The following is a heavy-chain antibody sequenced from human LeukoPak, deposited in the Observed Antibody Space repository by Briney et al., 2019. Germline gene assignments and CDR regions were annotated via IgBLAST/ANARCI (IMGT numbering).Heavy chain of an antibody. CDR2: IYYRGST. CDR3: ARDLPDSSGYLD. CDR1: GRSLSSGGDY. Sequence: SETLSLSCTVSGRSLSSGGDYWSWIRQHPGKGLERIGYIYYRGSTYYNTSLKSRVTISVDTSKNQFSLKLSSVTAADTAVYYCARDLPDSSGYLDWGQGTLVTVCS. D-gene: IGHD3-22*01. J-gene: IGHJ4*02. V-gene: IGHV4-31*03.